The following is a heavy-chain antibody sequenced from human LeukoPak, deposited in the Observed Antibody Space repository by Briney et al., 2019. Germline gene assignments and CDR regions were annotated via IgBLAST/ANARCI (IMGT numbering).Heavy chain of an antibody. D-gene: IGHD5-12*01. CDR2: MNPNSGNT. CDR1: GYTFTSYD. Sequence: ASVKVSCKASGYTFTSYDINWVRQATGQGLEWMGWMNPNSGNTGYAQKFQGRVTITTDESASTAYMELSSLRSEDTAVYYCALAFGGYDLGAFDIWGQGTMVTVSS. CDR3: ALAFGGYDLGAFDI. V-gene: IGHV1-8*01. J-gene: IGHJ3*02.